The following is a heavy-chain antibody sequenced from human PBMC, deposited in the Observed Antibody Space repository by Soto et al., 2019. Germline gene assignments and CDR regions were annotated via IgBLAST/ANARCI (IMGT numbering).Heavy chain of an antibody. CDR1: GYSFTTYW. CDR3: ARGVMVRGILDWFDP. Sequence: GESLKISCKGSGYSFTTYWIAWVRQMSGKGLEWMGIIYPGDSDTTYSPSFQGQVTISADKSISTAYLQWSSLKASDTAMYYCARGVMVRGILDWFDPWGQGTLVTVSS. D-gene: IGHD3-10*01. CDR2: IYPGDSDT. J-gene: IGHJ5*02. V-gene: IGHV5-51*01.